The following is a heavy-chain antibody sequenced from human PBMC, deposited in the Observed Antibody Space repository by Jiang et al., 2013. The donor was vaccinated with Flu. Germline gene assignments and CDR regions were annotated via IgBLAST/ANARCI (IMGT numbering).Heavy chain of an antibody. CDR1: GFTFSTHA. CDR3: ARDAGYSTGWYPGN. D-gene: IGHD6-19*01. Sequence: SGFTFSTHAMHWVRQAPGKGLEWVAVISYDESAKYYADSVKGRFTISRDISKNTLYLQMNSLRSEDTALYYCARDAGYSTGWYPGNWGQGTLVTVSS. V-gene: IGHV3-30*04. CDR2: ISYDESAK. J-gene: IGHJ4*02.